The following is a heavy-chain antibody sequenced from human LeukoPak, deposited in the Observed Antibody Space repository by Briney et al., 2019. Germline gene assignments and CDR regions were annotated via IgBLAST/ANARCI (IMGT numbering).Heavy chain of an antibody. Sequence: GESLKISCKGSGYSFRIYWIGWVRQMPGKGLGWMGVIYPGDSDTRYSPSFQGQVTISVDKSINTAYLQWNSLKASDTAMYYCARQDGDGLYYFDYWGQGALVTVSS. J-gene: IGHJ4*02. D-gene: IGHD3-16*01. V-gene: IGHV5-51*01. CDR2: IYPGDSDT. CDR1: GYSFRIYW. CDR3: ARQDGDGLYYFDY.